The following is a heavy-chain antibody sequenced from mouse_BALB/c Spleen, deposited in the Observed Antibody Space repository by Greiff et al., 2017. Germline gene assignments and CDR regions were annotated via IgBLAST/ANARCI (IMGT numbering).Heavy chain of an antibody. J-gene: IGHJ4*01. CDR1: GFTFSSFG. CDR3: ARGGNYGAMDY. V-gene: IGHV5-17*02. D-gene: IGHD2-1*01. CDR2: ISSGSSTI. Sequence: DVHLVESGGGLVQPGGSRKLSCAASGFTFSSFGMHWVRQAPEKGLEWVAYISSGSSTIYYADTVKGRFTISRDNPKNTLFLQMTSLRSEDTAMYYCARGGNYGAMDYWGQGTSVTVSS.